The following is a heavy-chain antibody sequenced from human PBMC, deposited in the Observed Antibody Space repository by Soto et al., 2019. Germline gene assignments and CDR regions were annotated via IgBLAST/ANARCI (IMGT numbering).Heavy chain of an antibody. CDR3: ATDLPAARFSGMDV. CDR1: GYTLTKSS. J-gene: IGHJ6*02. V-gene: IGHV1-24*01. CDR2: SDPEDGEA. Sequence: ASVKVSCKVSGYTLTKSSMHWVRQAPGKGLEWMGGSDPEDGEAIYAQKFQGRVTMTEDTSTDTAYMELSSLRSEDTAVYYCATDLPAARFSGMDVWGQGTTVTASS. D-gene: IGHD6-13*01.